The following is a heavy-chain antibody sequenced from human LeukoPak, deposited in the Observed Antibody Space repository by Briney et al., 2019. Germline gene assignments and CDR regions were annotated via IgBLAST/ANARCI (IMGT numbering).Heavy chain of an antibody. Sequence: ASVKVSCEASGYTFTSYYMHWVRQAPGQGLEWMGIINPSGGSTSYAQKFQGRVTMTRDTSTSTVYMELSSLRSEDTAVYYCARDLGDARGWFDPWGQGTLVTVSS. CDR2: INPSGGST. J-gene: IGHJ5*02. CDR1: GYTFTSYY. CDR3: ARDLGDARGWFDP. V-gene: IGHV1-46*01. D-gene: IGHD3-16*01.